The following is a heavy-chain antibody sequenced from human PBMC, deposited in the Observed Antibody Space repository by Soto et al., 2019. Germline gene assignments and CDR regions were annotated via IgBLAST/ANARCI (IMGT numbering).Heavy chain of an antibody. Sequence: SVKVSCKASGGTFSSYAISWVRQAPGQGLEWMGGIIPIFGTANYAQKFQGRVTITADKSTSTAYMELSSLRSEDTAVYYCARHRRAYCGGECYSRAFDLWGQGTMVTVSS. CDR3: ARHRRAYCGGECYSRAFDL. V-gene: IGHV1-69*06. CDR1: GGTFSSYA. CDR2: IIPIFGTA. D-gene: IGHD2-21*01. J-gene: IGHJ3*01.